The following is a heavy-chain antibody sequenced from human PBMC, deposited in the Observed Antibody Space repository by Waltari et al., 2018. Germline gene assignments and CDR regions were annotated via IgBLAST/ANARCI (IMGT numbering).Heavy chain of an antibody. V-gene: IGHV4-59*01. CDR1: GVSINNYY. CDR3: AREGDANSSGRRYFDY. Sequence: QVQLQESGPGLVKPSETLSLNCTVSGVSINNYYWSWFRQPPGKGLEWIGYISHSGSTKYNPSLKCRVTLSLDTSKNHFSLKVSSVTAADTAVFYCAREGDANSSGRRYFDYWGQGTLVTVSS. J-gene: IGHJ4*02. D-gene: IGHD3-22*01. CDR2: ISHSGST.